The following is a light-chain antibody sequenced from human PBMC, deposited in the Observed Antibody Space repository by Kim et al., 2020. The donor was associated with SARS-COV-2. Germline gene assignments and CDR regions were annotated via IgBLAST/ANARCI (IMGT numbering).Light chain of an antibody. CDR3: HTWGTGIWV. V-gene: IGLV4-69*01. CDR1: SGHSSDA. Sequence: QLVLTQSPSASASLGASVKLTCTLNSGHSSDAITWHQQQPEKAPRYLMTLNSDGTHTKGDGIPDRFSGSISGAERYLTIFSLQSDDEADYYCHTWGTGIWVFGGGTQLTVL. J-gene: IGLJ3*02. CDR2: LNSDGTH.